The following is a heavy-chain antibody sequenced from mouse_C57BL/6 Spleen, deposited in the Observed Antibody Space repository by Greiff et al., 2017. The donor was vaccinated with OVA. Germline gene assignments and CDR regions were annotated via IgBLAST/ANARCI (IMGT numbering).Heavy chain of an antibody. CDR3: ARSGYYSNYEGY. J-gene: IGHJ2*01. D-gene: IGHD2-5*01. CDR1: GYTFTSYG. V-gene: IGHV1-81*01. CDR2: IYPRSGNT. Sequence: QVQLQQSGAELARPGASVKLSCKASGYTFTSYGISWVKQRTGQGLEWIGEIYPRSGNTYYNEKFKGKATLTADKSSSTAYMELRSLTSEDSAVYVCARSGYYSNYEGYWGQGTTLTVSS.